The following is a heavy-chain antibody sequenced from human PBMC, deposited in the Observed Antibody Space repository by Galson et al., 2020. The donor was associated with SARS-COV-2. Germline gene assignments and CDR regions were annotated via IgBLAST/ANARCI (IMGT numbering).Heavy chain of an antibody. J-gene: IGHJ4*02. CDR2: AHYSGST. D-gene: IGHD3-10*01. CDR1: GGSISSGGFS. CDR3: ARVRGLYYGSATYLFPPHFDS. Sequence: SQTLSLTCAVSGGSISSGGFSWTWIRQPPGKGLEWIAYAHYSGSTYYNLSLKSRVSISVDTSKNQFSLRLTSVTAADTAVYYCARVRGLYYGSATYLFPPHFDSWGQGTLVTVSS. V-gene: IGHV4-30-4*07.